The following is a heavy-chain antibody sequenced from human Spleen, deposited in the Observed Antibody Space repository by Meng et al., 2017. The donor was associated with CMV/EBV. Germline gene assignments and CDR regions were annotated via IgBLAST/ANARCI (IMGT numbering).Heavy chain of an antibody. CDR2: IRYDGSNK. Sequence: GESLKISCAASGFTFSSYGMHWVRQAPGKGLEWVAFIRYDGSNKYYADSVKGRFTISRDNSKNTLYLQMNSLRAEDTAVYYCAKLFPRHGHTQDYWGQGTLVTVSS. V-gene: IGHV3-30*02. CDR3: AKLFPRHGHTQDY. D-gene: IGHD5-24*01. CDR1: GFTFSSYG. J-gene: IGHJ4*02.